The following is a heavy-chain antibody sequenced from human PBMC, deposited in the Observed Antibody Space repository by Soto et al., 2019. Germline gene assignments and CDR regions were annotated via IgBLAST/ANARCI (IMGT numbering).Heavy chain of an antibody. CDR1: GGSISSSSYY. J-gene: IGHJ3*02. Sequence: HSETLSLTCTVSGGSISSSSYYWGWIRQPPGKGLEWIGSIYYSGSTYYNPSLKSRVTISVDTSKNQFSLKLSSVTAADTAVYYCARSGSLTTTARAFDIWGQGTMVTV. V-gene: IGHV4-39*01. D-gene: IGHD1-1*01. CDR3: ARSGSLTTTARAFDI. CDR2: IYYSGST.